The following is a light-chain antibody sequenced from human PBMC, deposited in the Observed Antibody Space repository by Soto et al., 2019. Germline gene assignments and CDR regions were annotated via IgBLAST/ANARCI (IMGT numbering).Light chain of an antibody. V-gene: IGKV3-20*01. Sequence: ENVLTQSPGTLSLSPGARATLSCRASQSVGYSLAWYQQRPGQAPTLLISNASTRAPGIPDRFSGSGSGTDFTLTISRLEPEDSAVYYCQQYSRAPITFGQGTRLEIK. CDR3: QQYSRAPIT. J-gene: IGKJ5*01. CDR2: NAS. CDR1: QSVGYS.